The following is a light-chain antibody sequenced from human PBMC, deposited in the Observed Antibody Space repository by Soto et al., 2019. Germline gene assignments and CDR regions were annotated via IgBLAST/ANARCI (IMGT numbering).Light chain of an antibody. CDR2: EDY. Sequence: QSVLTQPPSASGTPGQRVTISCSGSSSNIGSNTVNWYQQRPGKAPKLMIYEDYRRPSGISNRFSGSKSGNTASLTISGLQAEDEADYFCCAYAGYYIWVFGGGTKLTVL. V-gene: IGLV1-44*01. J-gene: IGLJ3*02. CDR1: SSNIGSNT. CDR3: CAYAGYYIWV.